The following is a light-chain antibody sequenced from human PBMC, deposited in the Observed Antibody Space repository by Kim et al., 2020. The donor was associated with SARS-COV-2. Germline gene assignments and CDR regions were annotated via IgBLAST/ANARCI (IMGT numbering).Light chain of an antibody. J-gene: IGKJ3*01. V-gene: IGKV1-8*01. CDR1: QGISSC. CDR2: AAS. Sequence: ASTGDRVTLTCRASQGISSCLAWYQQKPGKAPKLLIYAASTLQSGVPSRFSGSGSGTDFTLTISCLQSEDFATYYCQQYYSYPFTFGPGTKVDIK. CDR3: QQYYSYPFT.